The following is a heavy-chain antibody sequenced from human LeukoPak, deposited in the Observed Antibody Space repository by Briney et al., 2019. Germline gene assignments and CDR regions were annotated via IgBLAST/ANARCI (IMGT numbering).Heavy chain of an antibody. J-gene: IGHJ4*02. Sequence: ASVTVSCKASGYTFSSYGISWVRQAPGQGLEWMGWISAYNGNTNYRQKLQGRVTVTTDTFTGTAYMDLRSLRSDDTAIYYCARDSPDGSGTYYNDSPDYWGQGTLVTVSS. D-gene: IGHD3-10*01. CDR2: ISAYNGNT. CDR1: GYTFSSYG. CDR3: ARDSPDGSGTYYNDSPDY. V-gene: IGHV1-18*01.